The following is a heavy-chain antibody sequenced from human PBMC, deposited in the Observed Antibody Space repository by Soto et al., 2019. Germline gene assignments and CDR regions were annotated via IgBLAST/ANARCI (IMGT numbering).Heavy chain of an antibody. J-gene: IGHJ4*02. CDR1: GYTFTGYY. D-gene: IGHD6-19*01. V-gene: IGHV1-2*04. CDR2: INPNSGST. Sequence: GASVKVSCKASGYTFTGYYMHWVRQAPGQGLEWMGWINPNSGSTNYAQKFQGWVTMTRDTSISTAYMEMSRLRSDDTAVYYCARSFAWGIAVAGTLDYWGQGTLVTVSS. CDR3: ARSFAWGIAVAGTLDY.